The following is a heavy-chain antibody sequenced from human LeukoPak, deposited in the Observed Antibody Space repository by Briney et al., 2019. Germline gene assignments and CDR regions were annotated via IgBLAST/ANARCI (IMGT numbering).Heavy chain of an antibody. CDR3: ARGKVVAGTPGQNSWDY. CDR1: GGSISSYY. V-gene: IGHV4-4*07. D-gene: IGHD6-19*01. J-gene: IGHJ4*02. CDR2: IRTSGDT. Sequence: PSETLSLTCTVSGGSISSYYWNWIRQPAGKGLEWIGRIRTSGDTSYNPSLKSRVTVSVDTSRNQFSLKLSAVTAADTAVYYCARGKVVAGTPGQNSWDYWGQGTLVTVSS.